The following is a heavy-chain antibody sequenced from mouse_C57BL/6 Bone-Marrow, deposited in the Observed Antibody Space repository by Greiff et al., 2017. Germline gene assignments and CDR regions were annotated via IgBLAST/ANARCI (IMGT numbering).Heavy chain of an antibody. V-gene: IGHV1-81*01. CDR1: GYTFTSSG. J-gene: IGHJ3*01. CDR2: IYPRSGNT. Sequence: LVESGAELARPGASVKLSCKASGYTFTSSGISWVKQRTGQGLEWIGEIYPRSGNTYYNEKFKGKATLTADKSSRTAYMALRSLTSEDPAVYFCARNERFAYWGQGTLVTVSA. CDR3: ARNERFAY.